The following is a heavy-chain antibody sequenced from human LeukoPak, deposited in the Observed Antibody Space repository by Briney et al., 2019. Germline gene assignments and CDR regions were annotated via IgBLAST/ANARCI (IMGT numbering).Heavy chain of an antibody. J-gene: IGHJ4*02. V-gene: IGHV3-48*01. CDR2: ISSSSSTI. CDR3: ASQPYDFWSGYYWTSLPH. D-gene: IGHD3-3*01. CDR1: GFTFSSYS. Sequence: PGGSLRLSCAASGFTFSSYSMNWVRQAPGKGLEWVSYISSSSSTIYYADSVKGRFTISRDNAKNSLYLQMNSLRAEDTAVYYCASQPYDFWSGYYWTSLPHWGQGTLVTVSS.